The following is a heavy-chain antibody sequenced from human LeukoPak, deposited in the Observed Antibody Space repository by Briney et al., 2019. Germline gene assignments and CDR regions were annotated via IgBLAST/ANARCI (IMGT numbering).Heavy chain of an antibody. D-gene: IGHD3-3*01. CDR3: AGTYYDFWSGYGSSGYFDY. V-gene: IGHV3-48*03. CDR1: GFTFSSYE. J-gene: IGHJ4*02. Sequence: PGGSLTLSCAASGFTFSSYEMNWVRQATGKGLVWVSYISSSGSTIYYADYVKGRFTISRDNAKNSLYLQMNSLRAEDTAVYYCAGTYYDFWSGYGSSGYFDYWGQGTLVTVSS. CDR2: ISSSGSTI.